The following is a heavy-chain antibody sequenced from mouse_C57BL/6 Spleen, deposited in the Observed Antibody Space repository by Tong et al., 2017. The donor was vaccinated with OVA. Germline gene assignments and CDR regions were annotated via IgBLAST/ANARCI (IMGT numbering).Heavy chain of an antibody. J-gene: IGHJ1*03. CDR1: GYSFTDYN. CDR2: INPNYGTT. CDR3: ALNWDRDWYFDV. D-gene: IGHD4-1*01. V-gene: IGHV1-39*01. Sequence: EVQLQESGPELVKPGASVKISCKASGYSFTDYNMNWVKQSNGKSLEWIGVINPNYGTTSYNQKFKGKATLTVDQSSSTAYMQLSSLTSEDTAIYYCALNWDRDWYFDVWGTGTTVTVSS.